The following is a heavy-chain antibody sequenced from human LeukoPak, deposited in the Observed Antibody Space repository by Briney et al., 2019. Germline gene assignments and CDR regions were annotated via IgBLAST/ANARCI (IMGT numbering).Heavy chain of an antibody. CDR2: ISYIGST. Sequence: PSETLSLTCTVSGGSISSSSYYWGWIRQPPGKGLEWIGYISYIGSTNYNPSLKSRVTISIDTSKNQFSLKLSSVTAADTAVYYCVRLGKEVTYRAYYFNYWGQGTLVTVSS. D-gene: IGHD7-27*01. V-gene: IGHV4-61*05. CDR3: VRLGKEVTYRAYYFNY. J-gene: IGHJ4*02. CDR1: GGSISSSSYY.